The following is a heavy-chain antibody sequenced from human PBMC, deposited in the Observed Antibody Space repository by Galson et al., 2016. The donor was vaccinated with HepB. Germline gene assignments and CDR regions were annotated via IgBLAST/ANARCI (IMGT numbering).Heavy chain of an antibody. CDR2: LSGSADKS. CDR1: GFTFSSFA. CDR3: ARRPVSGAAGYYHGMDV. D-gene: IGHD6-25*01. V-gene: IGHV3-23*01. Sequence: SLRLSCAASGFTFSSFAMTWVRQAPGKGLEWVSALSGSADKSFYADSLKGRFTISRDNSNNTVFLQMNSLRAEDTAVYYCARRPVSGAAGYYHGMDVWGQGTTVIVSS. J-gene: IGHJ6*02.